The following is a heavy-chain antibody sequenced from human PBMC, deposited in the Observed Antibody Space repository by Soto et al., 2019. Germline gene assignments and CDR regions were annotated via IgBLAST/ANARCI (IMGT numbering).Heavy chain of an antibody. D-gene: IGHD2-2*02. Sequence: QVQLVESGGGVVQPGKSLRLSCAASGFTFSTYSMHWVRQAPGKGLEWVAVISYDGRNKYYADSVKGRFTISRDYSKNTLYLQMYSLRAEDTAVYYCARTLGYCSRTSCYTMGGFDYWGQGTLVTVSS. CDR1: GFTFSTYS. J-gene: IGHJ4*02. CDR2: ISYDGRNK. CDR3: ARTLGYCSRTSCYTMGGFDY. V-gene: IGHV3-30*04.